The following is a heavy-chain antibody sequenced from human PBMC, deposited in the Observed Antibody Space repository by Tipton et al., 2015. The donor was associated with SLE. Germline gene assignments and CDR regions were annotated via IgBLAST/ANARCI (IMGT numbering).Heavy chain of an antibody. Sequence: TLSLTCTVSGGSISSYHWSWIRQPAGKGLEWIGRIYTSGSTNHNPSLKSRVTMSVDPSKNQFSLKLTSVTAADTAVYYCAGSSGYDYRMYNYYGMDVWGQGP. V-gene: IGHV4-4*07. CDR2: IYTSGST. D-gene: IGHD5-12*01. CDR1: GGSISSYH. CDR3: AGSSGYDYRMYNYYGMDV. J-gene: IGHJ6*02.